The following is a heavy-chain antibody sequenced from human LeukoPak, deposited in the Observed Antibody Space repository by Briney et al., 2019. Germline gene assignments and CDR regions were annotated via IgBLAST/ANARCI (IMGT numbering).Heavy chain of an antibody. V-gene: IGHV3-43D*03. CDR2: ISWDGGST. CDR1: GFTFDDYA. Sequence: PGGSLRLSCAASGFTFDDYAMHWVRQAPGKGLEWVSLISWDGGSTYYADSVKGRFTISRDNSKNSLYLQMNSLRAEDTALYYCAKDRSSGWPSYAFDYWGQGTLVTVSS. D-gene: IGHD6-19*01. J-gene: IGHJ4*02. CDR3: AKDRSSGWPSYAFDY.